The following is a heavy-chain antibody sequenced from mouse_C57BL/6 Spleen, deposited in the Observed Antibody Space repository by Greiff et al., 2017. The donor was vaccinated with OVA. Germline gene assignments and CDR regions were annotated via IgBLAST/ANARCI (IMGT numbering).Heavy chain of an antibody. CDR2: ISYDGSN. Sequence: EESGPGLVKPSQSLSLTCSVSGYSITSGYYWNWIRQFPGNKLEWMGYISYDGSNNYNPSLKNRTSITRDTAKNQYFLKLNSVTTEDTATYYCARERGLLGYFDYWGQGTTLTVSS. J-gene: IGHJ2*01. CDR3: ARERGLLGYFDY. CDR1: GYSITSGYY. V-gene: IGHV3-6*01.